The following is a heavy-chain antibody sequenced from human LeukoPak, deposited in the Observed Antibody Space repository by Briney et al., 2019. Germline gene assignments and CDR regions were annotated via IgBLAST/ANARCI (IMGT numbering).Heavy chain of an antibody. CDR3: ARGGYGDYSGFHSDY. CDR1: GGSISSGDYY. Sequence: SETLSLTCTVSGGSISSGDYYWSWIRQPPGKGLEWIGYIYYSGSTYYNPSLKSRVTISVDTSKNQFSLKLSSVTAADTAVYYCARGGYGDYSGFHSDYWGQGTLVTVSS. J-gene: IGHJ4*02. CDR2: IYYSGST. V-gene: IGHV4-30-4*01. D-gene: IGHD4-17*01.